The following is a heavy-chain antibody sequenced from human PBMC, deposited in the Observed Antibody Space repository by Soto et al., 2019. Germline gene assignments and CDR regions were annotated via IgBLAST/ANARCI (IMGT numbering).Heavy chain of an antibody. CDR2: INPNTGGT. Sequence: QVQLVQSGAEVKKPGASVKVSCKASGYTFTGYYIHWVRQAPGQGLEWMGWINPNTGGTYYAQNFQGRVTMTRDTSISTAYMELSRLRSDDTALYFCARSVSTIAARPDYWGQGTLVTVSS. V-gene: IGHV1-2*02. J-gene: IGHJ4*02. CDR1: GYTFTGYY. CDR3: ARSVSTIAARPDY. D-gene: IGHD6-6*01.